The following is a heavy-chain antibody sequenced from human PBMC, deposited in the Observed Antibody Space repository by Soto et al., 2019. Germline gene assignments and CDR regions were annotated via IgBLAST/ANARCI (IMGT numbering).Heavy chain of an antibody. D-gene: IGHD3-16*01. CDR2: INPDNGDT. CDR3: ARRLKGDFSNGLEV. V-gene: IGHV1-3*01. J-gene: IGHJ6*02. CDR1: GYAFSAYA. Sequence: ASVKVSCKASGYAFSAYAIHWVRQAPGQSLEWMGWINPDNGDTKSSQKFQGRVTITRDTSAGTVHMELNSLKSEDMAVYYCARRLKGDFSNGLEVWGQGTTVTVSS.